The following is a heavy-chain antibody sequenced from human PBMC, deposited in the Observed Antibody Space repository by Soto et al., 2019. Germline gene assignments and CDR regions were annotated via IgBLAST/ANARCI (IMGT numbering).Heavy chain of an antibody. Sequence: PSETLSLTCTVSGGSISSVDYYWSWIRQPPGKGLEGIGYIYYRGSTYYNPSLKTRVTISVDTSKNQFSLKLSSVTAADTAVYYCAREGDYDYVWGSYRYIDYWGQGTLVTVSS. J-gene: IGHJ4*02. V-gene: IGHV4-30-4*01. CDR2: IYYRGST. CDR3: AREGDYDYVWGSYRYIDY. CDR1: GGSISSVDYY. D-gene: IGHD3-16*02.